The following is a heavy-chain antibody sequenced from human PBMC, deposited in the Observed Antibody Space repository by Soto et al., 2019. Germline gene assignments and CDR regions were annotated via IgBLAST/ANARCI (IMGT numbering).Heavy chain of an antibody. CDR2: IYYSGST. CDR1: GGSMSSSNW. CDR3: ARSGYSYGPNPLLY. D-gene: IGHD5-18*01. V-gene: IGHV4-31*11. Sequence: PSGTLSLTCAVCGGSMSSSNWWSWIRQPPGKGLEWIGYIYYSGSTYYNPSLKSRVTISVDTSKNQFSLKLSSVTAADTAVYYCARSGYSYGPNPLLYWGQGTLVTVSS. J-gene: IGHJ4*02.